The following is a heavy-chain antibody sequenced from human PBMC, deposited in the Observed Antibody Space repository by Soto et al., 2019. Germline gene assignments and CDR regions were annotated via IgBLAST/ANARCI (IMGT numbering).Heavy chain of an antibody. CDR1: GFTFSSYA. V-gene: IGHV3-23*01. D-gene: IGHD1-7*01. J-gene: IGHJ4*02. CDR2: ISGSGGST. CDR3: AEDDIWTYARFDS. Sequence: LRLSCAASGFTFSSYAMSWVRQAPGKGLEWVSAISGSGGSTYYADSVKGRFTISRDNSKNTLYLQMNSLRVEDTAVYYCAEDDIWTYARFDSWGQGTLVTVSS.